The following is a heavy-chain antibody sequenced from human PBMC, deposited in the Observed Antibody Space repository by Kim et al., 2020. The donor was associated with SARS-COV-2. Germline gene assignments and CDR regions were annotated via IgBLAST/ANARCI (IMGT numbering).Heavy chain of an antibody. J-gene: IGHJ4*01. CDR3: AKGPEKIRGGNYFFDY. D-gene: IGHD1-26*01. CDR1: AFTFRSYA. Sequence: GGSLRLSCVASAFTFRSYAMTWVRQPPGKGLEWVSAITSSGATTYYADSVKGRFTISRDNSKSTLYLQMNSLRAEDTAVYYCAKGPEKIRGGNYFFDYWG. CDR2: ITSSGATT. V-gene: IGHV3-23*01.